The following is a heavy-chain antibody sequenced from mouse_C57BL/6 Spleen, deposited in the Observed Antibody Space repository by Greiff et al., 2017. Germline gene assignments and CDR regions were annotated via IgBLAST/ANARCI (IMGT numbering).Heavy chain of an antibody. J-gene: IGHJ3*01. CDR2: IYPGDGDT. D-gene: IGHD3-2*02. CDR1: GYAFSSSW. CDR3: ARTGSGYTWFAY. V-gene: IGHV1-82*01. Sequence: QVQLQQSGPELVKPGASVKISCKASGYAFSSSWMNWVKQRPGKGLEWIGRIYPGDGDTNYNGKFKGKATLTADKSSSTAYMQLSSLTSEDSAVYFGARTGSGYTWFAYWGQGTLVTVSA.